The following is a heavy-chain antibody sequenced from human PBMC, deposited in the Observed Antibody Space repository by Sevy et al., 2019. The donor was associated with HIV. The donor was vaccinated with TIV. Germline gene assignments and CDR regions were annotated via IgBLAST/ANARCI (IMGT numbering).Heavy chain of an antibody. Sequence: SETLSLTCTVSDVSISSGTNYWGWIRQLPGKGLEWTESIYYSGTPYYNPSLKSRVTISADTSMNQFSLKPSSVTVADTAVYYCAKQRGGWYEYDASDVWGQGTMVTVSS. V-gene: IGHV4-39*01. CDR2: IYYSGTP. J-gene: IGHJ3*01. CDR1: DVSISSGTNY. CDR3: AKQRGGWYEYDASDV. D-gene: IGHD6-19*01.